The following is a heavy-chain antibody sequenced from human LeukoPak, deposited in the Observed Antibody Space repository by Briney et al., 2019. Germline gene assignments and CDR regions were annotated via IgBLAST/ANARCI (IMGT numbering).Heavy chain of an antibody. CDR2: INPNSGGT. V-gene: IGHV1-2*02. CDR1: GYTFTGYY. Sequence: ASVKVSCKASGYTFTGYYMHWVRQAPGQGLEWMGWINPNSGGTNYAQKFQGRVTMTRDTSISTAYMELSRLRSDDTAVYYCARTGIGHCSGGSFYPQGWFDPWGQGTLVTVSS. D-gene: IGHD2-15*01. CDR3: ARTGIGHCSGGSFYPQGWFDP. J-gene: IGHJ5*02.